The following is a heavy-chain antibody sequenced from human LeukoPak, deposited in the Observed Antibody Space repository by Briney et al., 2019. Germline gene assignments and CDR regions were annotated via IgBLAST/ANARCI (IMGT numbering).Heavy chain of an antibody. CDR3: ARLEQQPGNY. J-gene: IGHJ4*02. CDR1: GGTFTSYA. V-gene: IGHV1-69*04. D-gene: IGHD6-13*01. CDR2: IIPILGIA. Sequence: ASVKVSCTASGGTFTSYAISWVRQAPGQGLEWMGRIIPILGIANYAQKFQGRVMITADKSTSTAYMELSSLRSEDTAVYYCARLEQQPGNYWGQGTLVTVSS.